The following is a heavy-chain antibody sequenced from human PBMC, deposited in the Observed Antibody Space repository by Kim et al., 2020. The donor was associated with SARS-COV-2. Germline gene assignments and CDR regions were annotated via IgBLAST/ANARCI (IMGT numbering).Heavy chain of an antibody. V-gene: IGHV4-30-2*01. CDR3: ASGVDYGGPHDAFDI. Sequence: PPLKSRVTISVDRSKNQFSLKLSSVTAADTAVYYCASGVDYGGPHDAFDIWGQGTMVTVSS. J-gene: IGHJ3*02. D-gene: IGHD4-17*01.